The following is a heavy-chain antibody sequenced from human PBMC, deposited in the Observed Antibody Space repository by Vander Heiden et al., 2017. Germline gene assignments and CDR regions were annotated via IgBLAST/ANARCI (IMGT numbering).Heavy chain of an antibody. D-gene: IGHD4-17*01. Sequence: EVQLLESGGGLVQPGGSLRLSCAAYGFPFSNSAMSWVRQAPGKGLEWVSGISGAGSNTFYADFVKGRFTISRDNSKNTLYLQMNSLSAEDTAVYYCAKDLATYGVETFDCWGQGTLVTVSS. CDR3: AKDLATYGVETFDC. CDR1: GFPFSNSA. V-gene: IGHV3-23*01. CDR2: ISGAGSNT. J-gene: IGHJ4*02.